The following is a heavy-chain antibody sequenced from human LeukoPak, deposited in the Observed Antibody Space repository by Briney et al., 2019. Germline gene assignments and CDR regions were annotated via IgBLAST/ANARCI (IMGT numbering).Heavy chain of an antibody. CDR1: GFTFSSYG. Sequence: GGSLRLSCAASGFTFSSYGMHGVRQAPGKGLEWVAVISYDGSNKYYADSVKGRFTISRDNSKNTLYLQMNSLRAEDTAVYYCAKDSSFVGDIVATTPLDYWGQGTLVTVSS. CDR2: ISYDGSNK. CDR3: AKDSSFVGDIVATTPLDY. J-gene: IGHJ4*02. V-gene: IGHV3-30*18. D-gene: IGHD5-12*01.